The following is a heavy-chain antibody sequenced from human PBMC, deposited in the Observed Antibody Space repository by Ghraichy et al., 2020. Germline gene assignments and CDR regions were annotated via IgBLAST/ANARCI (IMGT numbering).Heavy chain of an antibody. CDR1: GFTFSNAW. CDR3: TTDPMLEYCSGGSCYSVNAFDI. D-gene: IGHD2-15*01. CDR2: IKSKTDGGTT. Sequence: LSLTCAASGFTFSNAWMSWVRQAPGKGLEWVGRIKSKTDGGTTDYAAPVKGRFTISRDDSKNTLYLQMNSLKTEDTAVYYCTTDPMLEYCSGGSCYSVNAFDIWAKGQWSPSLQ. V-gene: IGHV3-15*01. J-gene: IGHJ3*02.